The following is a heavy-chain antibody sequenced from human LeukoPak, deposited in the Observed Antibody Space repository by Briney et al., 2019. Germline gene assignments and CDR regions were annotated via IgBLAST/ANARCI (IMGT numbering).Heavy chain of an antibody. V-gene: IGHV3-30*02. CDR2: IRYDGSNK. CDR1: GFTFSSYG. J-gene: IGHJ4*02. CDR3: ARHHLWHTSLFDY. D-gene: IGHD2/OR15-2a*01. Sequence: PGGSLRLSCAASGFTFSSYGMHWVRQAPGKGLEWVAFIRYDGSNKYYADSVKGRFTISRDNSKNTLYLQMNSLRAEDTAVYYCARHHLWHTSLFDYWGQGTLVTVSS.